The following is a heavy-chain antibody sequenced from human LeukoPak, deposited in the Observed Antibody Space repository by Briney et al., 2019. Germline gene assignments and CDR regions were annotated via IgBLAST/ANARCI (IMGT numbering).Heavy chain of an antibody. V-gene: IGHV3-30*18. D-gene: IGHD5-18*01. CDR2: ISYDGSNK. CDR1: GFTFSSYG. Sequence: PGGSLRLSCAASGFTFSSYGMHWVRQAPGKGLEWVAVISYDGSNKYYADSVKGRFTISRDNSKNTLYLQMNSLRAEDTAVYYCAKDSMRGAMVKTPFDYWGQGTLVTVSS. J-gene: IGHJ4*02. CDR3: AKDSMRGAMVKTPFDY.